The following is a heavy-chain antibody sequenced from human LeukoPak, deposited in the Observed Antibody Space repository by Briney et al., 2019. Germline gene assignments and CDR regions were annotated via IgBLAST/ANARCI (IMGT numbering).Heavy chain of an antibody. CDR3: AREVDRVFDY. V-gene: IGHV3-64*01. D-gene: IGHD2-2*01. CDR2: ISSNGDNT. Sequence: GGSLRLSCAASGFTFSSYSMHWLRQAPGKGLAYVSAISSNGDNTYYASSVKGRFTISRDNSKNTLYLQMGSLRVEDMGVYYCAREVDRVFDYWGQGNLVTVSS. J-gene: IGHJ4*02. CDR1: GFTFSSYS.